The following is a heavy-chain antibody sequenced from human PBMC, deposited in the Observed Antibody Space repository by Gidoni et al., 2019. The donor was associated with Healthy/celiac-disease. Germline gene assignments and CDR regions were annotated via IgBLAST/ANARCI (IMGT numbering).Heavy chain of an antibody. J-gene: IGHJ4*02. D-gene: IGHD2-15*01. CDR3: ATRAVVVVAATPPSYFDY. V-gene: IGHV1-69*17. CDR1: GGTFSSYA. CDR2: IIPIFGIA. Sequence: QVQLVQSGAEVKKPGSSVKVSCKASGGTFSSYAISWVRQAPGQGLEWMGGIIPIFGIANYAQKFQGRVTITADKSTSTAYMELSSLRSEDTAVYYCATRAVVVVAATPPSYFDYWGQGTLVTVSS.